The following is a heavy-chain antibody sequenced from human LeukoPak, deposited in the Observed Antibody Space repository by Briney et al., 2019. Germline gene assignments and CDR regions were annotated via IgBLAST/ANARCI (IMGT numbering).Heavy chain of an antibody. Sequence: GGSLRLSCAASGFSFSGYSMSWVRQAPGKGLEWVSAIKSGGGTYYADSVKGRFTISRDNSKNTVYLEMNSLRGEDTAIYYCVNRYDKSGYDFDYWGQRTLVTVSS. J-gene: IGHJ4*02. V-gene: IGHV3-23*01. CDR3: VNRYDKSGYDFDY. D-gene: IGHD3-22*01. CDR2: IKSGGGT. CDR1: GFSFSGYS.